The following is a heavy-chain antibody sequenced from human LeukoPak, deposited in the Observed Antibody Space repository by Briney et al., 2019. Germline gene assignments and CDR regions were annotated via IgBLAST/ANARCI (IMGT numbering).Heavy chain of an antibody. D-gene: IGHD6-13*01. CDR2: IYYSGST. Sequence: PSETLSLTCSVSGGSISSYYWSWIRQPPGKGLEWIGYIYYSGSTNYNPSLKSRVTISVDTSKNQFSLKLSSVTAADTAVYYCARRGPYSSSWYGGYWGQGTLVTVSS. V-gene: IGHV4-59*08. J-gene: IGHJ4*02. CDR1: GGSISSYY. CDR3: ARRGPYSSSWYGGY.